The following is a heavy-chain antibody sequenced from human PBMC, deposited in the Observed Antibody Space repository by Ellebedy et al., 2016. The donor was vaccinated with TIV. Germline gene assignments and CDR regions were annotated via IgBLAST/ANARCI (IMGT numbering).Heavy chain of an antibody. D-gene: IGHD2-15*01. Sequence: SETLSLTCTVYGGSFSGYYGSWIRQPPGKGLEWIGELHPSGSTNYNASLKSRVIISVDTSKNQPSLKMSSVTAADTAVYYCARDPFIEGDYWGRGTRVTVSS. V-gene: IGHV4-34*01. CDR3: ARDPFIEGDY. CDR2: LHPSGST. J-gene: IGHJ4*02. CDR1: GGSFSGYY.